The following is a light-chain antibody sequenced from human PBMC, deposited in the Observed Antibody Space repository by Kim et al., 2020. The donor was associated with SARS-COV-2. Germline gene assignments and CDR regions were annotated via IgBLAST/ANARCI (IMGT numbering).Light chain of an antibody. CDR2: GAS. J-gene: IGKJ4*01. CDR3: QQFNTYPLT. CDR1: QGISSY. V-gene: IGKV1-9*01. Sequence: DIQLTQSPSFLSASVGDRVTITCRASQGISSYLAWYQQKPGKAPKVLIYGASTLQSGVPSRFSGSGSGTEFTLTISSLQPEDFATYYCQQFNTYPLTFGGGTKVDIK.